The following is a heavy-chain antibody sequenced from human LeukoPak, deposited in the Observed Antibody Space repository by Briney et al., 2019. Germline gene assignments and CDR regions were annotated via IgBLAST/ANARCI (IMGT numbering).Heavy chain of an antibody. CDR1: GGSISSSSYY. V-gene: IGHV4-61*05. J-gene: IGHJ3*02. CDR2: IYYSGST. D-gene: IGHD5-18*01. CDR3: ASTRTAREDAFDI. Sequence: SETVSLTCTVSGGSISSSSYYWGWIRQPPGKGLEWIGYIYYSGSTNYNPSLKSRVTISVDTSKNQFSLKLSSVTAADTAVYYCASTRTAREDAFDIWGQGTMVTVSS.